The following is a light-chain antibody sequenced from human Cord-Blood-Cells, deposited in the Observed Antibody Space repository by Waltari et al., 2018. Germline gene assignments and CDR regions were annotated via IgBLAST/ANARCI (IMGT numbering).Light chain of an antibody. CDR1: QSISSY. J-gene: IGKJ2*01. CDR2: AAS. V-gene: IGKV1-39*01. Sequence: DIQMTQSPSSLSASVGDRVTITCRASQSISSYLNWYQQKPGKAPKLLIYAASSLQSGVPSRLSGSGSGSEFTLTISSLQPEDFATYYCQQSYSTPYTFGQGIKLEIK. CDR3: QQSYSTPYT.